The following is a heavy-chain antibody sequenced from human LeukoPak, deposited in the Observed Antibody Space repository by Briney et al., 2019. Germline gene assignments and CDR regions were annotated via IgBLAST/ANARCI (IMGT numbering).Heavy chain of an antibody. CDR2: ISGSGGST. CDR3: AKSQLGYCSGGSCFDAFDL. V-gene: IGHV3-23*01. J-gene: IGHJ3*01. CDR1: GFTFSSYG. Sequence: PGGSLRLSCAASGFTFSSYGMSWVRQAPGKGLEWVSAISGSGGSTYYADSVKGRFTISRDNSKNTLYLQMNSLRADDTAVYYCAKSQLGYCSGGSCFDAFDLWGQGTMVTVSS. D-gene: IGHD2-15*01.